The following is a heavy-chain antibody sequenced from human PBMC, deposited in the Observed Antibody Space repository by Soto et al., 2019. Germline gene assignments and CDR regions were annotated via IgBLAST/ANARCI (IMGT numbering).Heavy chain of an antibody. D-gene: IGHD1-7*01. Sequence: GGSLRLSCAASGFTFSSYAMSWVRQAPGKGLEWVSVISGSGDSTHYADSVKGRFSISRDNSKNTLYLQMNSLRADDTAVYYCAKVYWGMTGTTYGYFDYWGQGTLVTVSS. CDR1: GFTFSSYA. J-gene: IGHJ4*02. V-gene: IGHV3-23*01. CDR3: AKVYWGMTGTTYGYFDY. CDR2: ISGSGDST.